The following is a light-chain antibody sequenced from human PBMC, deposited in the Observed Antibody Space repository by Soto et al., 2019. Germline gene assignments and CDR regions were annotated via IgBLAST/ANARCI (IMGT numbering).Light chain of an antibody. J-gene: IGLJ1*01. V-gene: IGLV2-14*01. CDR3: SSHTSSGTYV. Sequence: QSALTQPASVSGSPGQSITISCTGTSSDIGGYNYVSWYQQHPGKVPKLLIYDVSNRPSGVSYHFSGSKSGNTASLTISGLPAEDEADYYCSSHTSSGTYVFGTGTKLTVL. CDR1: SSDIGGYNY. CDR2: DVS.